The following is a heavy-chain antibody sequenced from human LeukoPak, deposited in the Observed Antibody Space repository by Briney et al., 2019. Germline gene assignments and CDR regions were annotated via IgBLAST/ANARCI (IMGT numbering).Heavy chain of an antibody. CDR1: GFPFSKSW. J-gene: IGHJ5*02. D-gene: IGHD4-23*01. CDR3: ARDRGYSTFDN. CDR2: IKQDGGAI. Sequence: GGSLRLSCIASGFPFSKSWMSWVRQAPGKGLEWVANIKQDGGAISYVDSVKGRFTISRDNAKNSLYLHMNSLRVEDTAVYYCARDRGYSTFDNWGQGTLVTVSS. V-gene: IGHV3-7*01.